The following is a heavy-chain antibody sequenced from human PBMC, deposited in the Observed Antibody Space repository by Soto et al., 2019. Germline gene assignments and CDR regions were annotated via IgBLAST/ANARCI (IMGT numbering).Heavy chain of an antibody. CDR1: GFTFSSYA. CDR3: AREAEYCSSTSCYVPRTFDY. CDR2: ISYDGSNK. Sequence: GGSLRLSCAASGFTFSSYAMHWVRQAPGKGLEWVAVISYDGSNKYYADSVKGRFTISRDNSKNTLYLQMNSLRAEDTAVYYCAREAEYCSSTSCYVPRTFDYWGQGTLVTVSS. D-gene: IGHD2-2*01. V-gene: IGHV3-30-3*01. J-gene: IGHJ4*02.